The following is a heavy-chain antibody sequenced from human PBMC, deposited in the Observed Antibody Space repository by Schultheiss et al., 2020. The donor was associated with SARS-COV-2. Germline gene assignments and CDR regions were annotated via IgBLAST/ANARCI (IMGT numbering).Heavy chain of an antibody. CDR2: INSDGSST. V-gene: IGHV3-74*01. CDR3: ARERGNSRYFDL. D-gene: IGHD4-23*01. CDR1: GFTFSSYW. J-gene: IGHJ2*01. Sequence: GGSLRLSCAASGFTFSSYWMHWVRQAPGKGLVWVSRINSDGSSTSYADSVKGRFTISRDNAKNTLYLQMNSLRAEDTAVYYCARERGNSRYFDLWGRGTLVTVSS.